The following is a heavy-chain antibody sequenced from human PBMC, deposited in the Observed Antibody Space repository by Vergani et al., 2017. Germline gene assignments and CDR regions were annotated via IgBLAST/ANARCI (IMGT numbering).Heavy chain of an antibody. J-gene: IGHJ4*02. CDR2: ISGSGGST. Sequence: EVQLLESGGGLVQPGGSLRLSCAASGFTFSSYAMSWVRQAPGKGLEWVSAISGSGGSTYYADSVKGRFTISRDNSKNTGYLQMNSLRAEDTAVYYGAKAFWQSHEPDIVVVPAAMSEGYFDGWGQGTLVTVSS. V-gene: IGHV3-23*01. CDR1: GFTFSSYA. CDR3: AKAFWQSHEPDIVVVPAAMSEGYFDG. D-gene: IGHD2-2*01.